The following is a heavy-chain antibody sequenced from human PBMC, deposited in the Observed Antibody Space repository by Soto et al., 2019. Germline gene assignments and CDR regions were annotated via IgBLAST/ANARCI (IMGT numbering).Heavy chain of an antibody. CDR3: AREVPATIVYDAFDI. D-gene: IGHD2-15*01. V-gene: IGHV3-21*01. CDR1: GFTFSSYS. Sequence: GGSLRLSCAASGFTFSSYSMNWVRQAPGKGLEWVSSISSSSSYIYYADSVNGRFTISRDNAKNSLYLQMNRLRAEDTAVYYCAREVPATIVYDAFDIWGQGTMVTVSS. J-gene: IGHJ3*02. CDR2: ISSSSSYI.